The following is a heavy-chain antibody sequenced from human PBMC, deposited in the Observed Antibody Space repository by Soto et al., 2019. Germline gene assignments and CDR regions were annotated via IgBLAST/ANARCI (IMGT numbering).Heavy chain of an antibody. J-gene: IGHJ6*03. CDR3: ARGKREYYDFWSGYLTVVGTKQIYYMDV. CDR1: GYTFTSYD. V-gene: IGHV1-8*01. CDR2: MNPNSGNT. Sequence: ASVKVSCKASGYTFTSYDINWVRQATGQGLEWMGWMNPNSGNTGYAQKFQGRVTMTRNTSISTAYMELSSLRSEDTAVYYCARGKREYYDFWSGYLTVVGTKQIYYMDVWGKGTTVTVSS. D-gene: IGHD3-3*01.